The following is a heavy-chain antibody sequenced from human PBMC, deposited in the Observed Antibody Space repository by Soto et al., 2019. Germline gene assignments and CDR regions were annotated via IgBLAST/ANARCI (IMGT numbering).Heavy chain of an antibody. V-gene: IGHV3-23*01. D-gene: IGHD3-3*01. CDR1: GFTFSSYA. CDR2: ISGSGGST. CDR3: AIPDYDFWSGYSPY. Sequence: GGSLRLSCAASGFTFSSYAMSWVRQAPGKGLEWVSAISGSGGSTYYADSVKGRFTISRDNSKNTLYLQMNSLRAEDTAVYYCAIPDYDFWSGYSPYWGQGTLVTAPQ. J-gene: IGHJ4*02.